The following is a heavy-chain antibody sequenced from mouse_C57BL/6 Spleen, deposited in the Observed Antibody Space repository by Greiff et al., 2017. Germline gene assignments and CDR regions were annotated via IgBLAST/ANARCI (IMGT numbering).Heavy chain of an antibody. CDR2: FHPYNDDT. CDR3: ARGDYYYGSSYAMDY. V-gene: IGHV1-47*01. Sequence: QVQLQQSGAELVKPGASVKMSCKASGYTFTTYPIEWMKQNHGKSLEWIGNFHPYNDDTKYNEKFKGKATLTVEKSSSTVYLKLSRLASDDSAVYYCARGDYYYGSSYAMDYWGQGTSVTVSS. D-gene: IGHD1-1*01. J-gene: IGHJ4*01. CDR1: GYTFTTYP.